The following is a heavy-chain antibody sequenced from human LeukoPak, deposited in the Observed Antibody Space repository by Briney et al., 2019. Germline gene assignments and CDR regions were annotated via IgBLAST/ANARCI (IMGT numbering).Heavy chain of an antibody. Sequence: ESGXALVKPTQTLTLTCTFSGFSLSTRGMRVSWIRQPPGKALEWLPRIDWDDDKFYSTSLKTRLTISKDTSKNQVVLTMTNMDPVDTATYYCARGPYYYGSGALGFDPWGQGTLVTVSS. D-gene: IGHD3-10*01. CDR2: IDWDDDK. CDR1: GFSLSTRGMR. V-gene: IGHV2-70*04. J-gene: IGHJ5*02. CDR3: ARGPYYYGSGALGFDP.